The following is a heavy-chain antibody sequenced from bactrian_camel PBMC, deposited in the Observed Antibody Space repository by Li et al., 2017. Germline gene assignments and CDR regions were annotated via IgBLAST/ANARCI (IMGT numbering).Heavy chain of an antibody. D-gene: IGHD6*01. J-gene: IGHJ7*01. V-gene: IGHV3S9*01. Sequence: HVQLVESGGGSVQVGGSLRLSCVASDDTIGRYCMGWFRQIPDKEREGVAGIESDGSTSYADSVKGRFTISRDNAKNTVYLHMNSLKSEDTALYYCAAAPRWVVAGLSSNYYGMDYWGKGTQVTVS. CDR1: DDTIGRYC. CDR2: IESDGST.